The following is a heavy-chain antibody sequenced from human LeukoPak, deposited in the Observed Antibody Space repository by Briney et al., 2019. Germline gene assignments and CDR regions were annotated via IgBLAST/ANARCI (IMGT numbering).Heavy chain of an antibody. CDR1: GFTFSDYY. CDR3: AKDLSGQLANVDDY. V-gene: IGHV3-30*18. CDR2: ISYDGSNK. J-gene: IGHJ4*02. D-gene: IGHD6-13*01. Sequence: GGSLRLSCAASGFTFSDYYMSWIRQAPGKGLEWVAVISYDGSNKYYADSVKGRFTISRDNSKNTLYLQMNSLRAEDTAVYYCAKDLSGQLANVDDYWGQGTLVTVSS.